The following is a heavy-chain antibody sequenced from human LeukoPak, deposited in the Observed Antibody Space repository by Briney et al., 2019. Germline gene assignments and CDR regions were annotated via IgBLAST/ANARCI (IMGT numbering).Heavy chain of an antibody. D-gene: IGHD3-22*01. Sequence: PSQTLSLTCTVSGGSISSGSYYWSWIRQPAGKGLEWIGRIYTSGSTNYNPSLKSRVTISVDTSKNQFSLKLSSVTAADTAVYYCAMEGYYDSSAMSSIWGQGTMVTVSS. CDR2: IYTSGST. CDR3: AMEGYYDSSAMSSI. J-gene: IGHJ3*02. CDR1: GGSISSGSYY. V-gene: IGHV4-61*02.